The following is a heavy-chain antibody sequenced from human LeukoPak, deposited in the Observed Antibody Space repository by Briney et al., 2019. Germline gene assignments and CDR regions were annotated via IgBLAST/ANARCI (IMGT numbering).Heavy chain of an antibody. D-gene: IGHD3-10*01. J-gene: IGHJ4*02. CDR1: GFIFRNSG. CDR2: IYTDGSTK. CDR3: ARNSGGRRYYFTE. Sequence: GGSLRLSCAASGFIFRNSGMHWVRQAPGKGLEWVTVIYTDGSTKYYADSVKGRFTISRDNSQNTLYLQMNSLRAEDTAVYYCARNSGGRRYYFTEWGQGTLVTVSS. V-gene: IGHV3-33*01.